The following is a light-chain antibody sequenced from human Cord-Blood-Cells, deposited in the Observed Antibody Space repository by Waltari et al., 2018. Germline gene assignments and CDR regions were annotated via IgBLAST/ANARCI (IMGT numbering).Light chain of an antibody. Sequence: EIVMTQSPATLSVSPGERDTLSCRASQSVSSNLAWYQQKPGQAPRLLIYGASTRATDIPARFSGSGSGTEFTLTISSLQSEDFAVYYCQQYNNWPLTFGGGTKVEIK. CDR2: GAS. CDR1: QSVSSN. J-gene: IGKJ4*01. CDR3: QQYNNWPLT. V-gene: IGKV3-15*01.